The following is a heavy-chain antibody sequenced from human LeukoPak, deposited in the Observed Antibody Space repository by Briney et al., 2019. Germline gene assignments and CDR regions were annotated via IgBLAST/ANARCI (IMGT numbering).Heavy chain of an antibody. Sequence: GRSLRLSCAASGFTFNSYDMHWVRQAPGKGLEWVAVISYDGSNKYYAGSVKGRFTISRDNSKNTLYLQMDSLRVEDTAVYYCAKDFRGYSDYWGRGTLVTVSS. J-gene: IGHJ4*02. D-gene: IGHD5-12*01. CDR2: ISYDGSNK. V-gene: IGHV3-30*18. CDR3: AKDFRGYSDY. CDR1: GFTFNSYD.